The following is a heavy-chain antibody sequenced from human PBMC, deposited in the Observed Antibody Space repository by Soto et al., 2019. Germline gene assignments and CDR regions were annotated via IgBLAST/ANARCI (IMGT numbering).Heavy chain of an antibody. D-gene: IGHD6-19*01. J-gene: IGHJ4*02. V-gene: IGHV3-33*01. Sequence: LSLTCAASGFTFSNYGMHWVRQAPGKGLEWVAVIWYDGSNKYYADSVKGRFTISRDNSKNTVYLQMNSLRAEDTAVYFCARLDSSAWSQGRLVDYWGQGTLVTVSS. CDR2: IWYDGSNK. CDR3: ARLDSSAWSQGRLVDY. CDR1: GFTFSNYG.